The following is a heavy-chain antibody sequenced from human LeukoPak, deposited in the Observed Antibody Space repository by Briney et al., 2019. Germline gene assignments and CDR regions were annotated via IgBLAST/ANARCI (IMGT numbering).Heavy chain of an antibody. CDR2: IFYSGNT. V-gene: IGHV4-59*01. CDR3: VRDSYSSSWYSKEGAFDI. CDR1: GGSISSYY. Sequence: SETLSLTCTVSGGSISSYYWSWIRQPPGKGLEWIGYIFYSGNTNYNPSLGSRVTISVDTSKNQFSLKLSSVTAADTAVYYCVRDSYSSSWYSKEGAFDIWGQGTMVTVSS. D-gene: IGHD6-13*01. J-gene: IGHJ3*02.